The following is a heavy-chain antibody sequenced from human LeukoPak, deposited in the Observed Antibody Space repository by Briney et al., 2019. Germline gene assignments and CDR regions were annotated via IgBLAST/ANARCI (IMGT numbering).Heavy chain of an antibody. CDR3: ARGSSGSDY. D-gene: IGHD6-19*01. J-gene: IGHJ4*02. CDR1: GGSISSGGYY. V-gene: IGHV4-61*08. CDR2: IYYIGST. Sequence: PSETLSLTCTVSGGSISSGGYYWSWIRQPPGKGLEWVGYIYYIGSTNYNPSLKSRVTISVDTSKNQFSLKLSSVTAADTAVYYFARGSSGSDYWGQGTLVTVSS.